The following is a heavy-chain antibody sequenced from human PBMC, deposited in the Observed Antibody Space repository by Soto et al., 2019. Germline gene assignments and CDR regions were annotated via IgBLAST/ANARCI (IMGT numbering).Heavy chain of an antibody. D-gene: IGHD6-13*01. V-gene: IGHV3-66*01. CDR1: GFTVSSNY. J-gene: IGHJ6*03. CDR3: ASSSGAAAGRRPGGYYYYYMDV. CDR2: IYSGGST. Sequence: GGSLRLSCAASGFTVSSNYMSWVRQAPGKGLEWVSVIYSGGSTYYADSVKGRFTISRDNSKNTLYLQMNSLRAEETAVYYCASSSGAAAGRRPGGYYYYYMDVWGKGTTVTVSS.